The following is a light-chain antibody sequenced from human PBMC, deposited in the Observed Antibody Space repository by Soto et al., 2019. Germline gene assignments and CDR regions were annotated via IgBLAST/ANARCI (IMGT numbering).Light chain of an antibody. V-gene: IGKV3-20*01. J-gene: IGKJ1*01. Sequence: EIVLTQSPGTLSLSPGERATLSCRASQSVSSSYLAWYQQKPGQAPRLLIYGASSRATGIPDRFSGSGSGTDFTLTISSLEPADFEVDYCQQYGSSPKTFGQGTKVEIK. CDR2: GAS. CDR3: QQYGSSPKT. CDR1: QSVSSSY.